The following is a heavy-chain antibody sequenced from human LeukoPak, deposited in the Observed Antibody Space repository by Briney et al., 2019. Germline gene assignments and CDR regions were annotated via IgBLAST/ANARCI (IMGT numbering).Heavy chain of an antibody. CDR2: IIPILGIA. CDR3: ARADCSGGSCITGHYYYYGMDV. Sequence: GASAKVSCKASGGTFSSYAISWVRQAPGQGLEWMGRIIPILGIANYAQKFQGRVTITADKSTSTAYMELSSLRSEDTAVYYCARADCSGGSCITGHYYYYGMDVWGQGTTVTVSS. J-gene: IGHJ6*02. V-gene: IGHV1-69*04. D-gene: IGHD2-15*01. CDR1: GGTFSSYA.